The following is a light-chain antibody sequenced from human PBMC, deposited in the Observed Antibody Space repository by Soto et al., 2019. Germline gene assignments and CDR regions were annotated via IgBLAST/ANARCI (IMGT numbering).Light chain of an antibody. V-gene: IGKV3-15*01. J-gene: IGKJ3*01. Sequence: ELVMTQSPATLSVSPGARATLSCRASQSVRSNFAWYQQKPGQAHRLLIYGASTRATGIPARLSGSGSGTEFTLTNSSLQSEDLAVYDCQHDNNWPPCAVGPGTKVDSK. CDR2: GAS. CDR1: QSVRSN. CDR3: QHDNNWPPCA.